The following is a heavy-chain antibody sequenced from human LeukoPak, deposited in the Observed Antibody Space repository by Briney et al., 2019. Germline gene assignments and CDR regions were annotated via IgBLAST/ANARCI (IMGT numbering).Heavy chain of an antibody. V-gene: IGHV3-23*01. J-gene: IGHJ3*02. CDR1: GFTFSSYA. Sequence: HPGGSLRLSCAASGFTFSSYAMSWVRQAPGKGLEWVSAISGSGGSTYYADSVKGRFTISRDNSKNTLYLQMNSLRAEDTAVYYCAKDHGCVNAFDIWGQGTMVTVSS. CDR2: ISGSGGST. CDR3: AKDHGCVNAFDI. D-gene: IGHD2-8*01.